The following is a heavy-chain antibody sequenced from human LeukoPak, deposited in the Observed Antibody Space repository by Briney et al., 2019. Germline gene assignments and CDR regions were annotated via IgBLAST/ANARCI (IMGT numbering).Heavy chain of an antibody. CDR3: TTRIAVADNQVDF. V-gene: IGHV3-73*01. CDR2: IRSKANTYAT. D-gene: IGHD6-19*01. CDR1: GFTFSSYA. J-gene: IGHJ4*02. Sequence: GGSLRRSCAASGFTFSSYAMSWVRQASGKGLEWVGRIRSKANTYATAYAASVKGRFTFSRDDSKNTAYLQMNSLKTEDTAVYYCTTRIAVADNQVDFWGQGTLVTVSS.